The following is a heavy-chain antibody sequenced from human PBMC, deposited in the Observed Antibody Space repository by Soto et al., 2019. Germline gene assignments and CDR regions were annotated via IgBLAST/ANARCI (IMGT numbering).Heavy chain of an antibody. V-gene: IGHV3-30*18. D-gene: IGHD3-16*02. J-gene: IGHJ4*02. CDR2: ISYDGSDK. CDR1: GFTFSSYA. Sequence: QVQLVESGGGVVQPGRSLRLSCAASGFTFSSYAMHWVRQAPGKGLEWVAVISYDGSDKYYADSVKGGFTISRDNSKNTLNLQMSSLRADDTAVYYCAKALGELSPEGYDYWGQGTLITVSS. CDR3: AKALGELSPEGYDY.